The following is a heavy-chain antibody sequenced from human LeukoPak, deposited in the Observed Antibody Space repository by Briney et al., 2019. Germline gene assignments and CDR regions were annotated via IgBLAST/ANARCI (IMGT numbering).Heavy chain of an antibody. V-gene: IGHV4-59*01. Sequence: SETLSLTCTVSGGSISSYYWSWIRQPPGKGLEWIGYIYYSGSTNYNPSFKSRVTISVDTSKNQFSLKLSSVTAADTAVYYCARAQLTSTTWGFDPWGQGTLVTVSS. D-gene: IGHD4/OR15-4a*01. J-gene: IGHJ5*02. CDR1: GGSISSYY. CDR3: ARAQLTSTTWGFDP. CDR2: IYYSGST.